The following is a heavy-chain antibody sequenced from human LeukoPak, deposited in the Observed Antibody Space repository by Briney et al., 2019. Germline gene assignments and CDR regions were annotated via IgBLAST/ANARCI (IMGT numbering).Heavy chain of an antibody. Sequence: SETLSLTCAVYGGSFSGSWSWIRQPPGKGLEWIGEIHHSGSTNYNPSLKSRVTMSVDTSKNQFSPKLSSVTAADTAVYYCTRDQVAYWGQGTLVTVSS. V-gene: IGHV4-34*01. CDR3: TRDQVAY. CDR1: GGSFSGS. CDR2: IHHSGST. J-gene: IGHJ4*02.